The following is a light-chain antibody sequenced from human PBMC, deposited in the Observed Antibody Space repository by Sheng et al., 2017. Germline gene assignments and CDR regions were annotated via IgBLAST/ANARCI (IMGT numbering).Light chain of an antibody. CDR3: SSYAGSYTWV. J-gene: IGLJ3*02. Sequence: QSALTQPRSVSGSPGQSVTISCTGASTDVGGHDYVSWYQQHPGKAPKLIIYDITKRPSGVPDRFSGSKSGNTASLTISGLPAEDEADYYCSSYAGSYTWVFGGGTKVTVL. V-gene: IGLV2-11*01. CDR1: STDVGGHDY. CDR2: DIT.